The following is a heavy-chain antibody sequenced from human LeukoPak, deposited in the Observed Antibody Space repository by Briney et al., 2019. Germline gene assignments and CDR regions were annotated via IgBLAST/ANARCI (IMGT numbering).Heavy chain of an antibody. CDR2: IYSGGST. Sequence: PGGSLRLSCAASGFTVSSNYMSWVRQAPGKGLEWVSVIYSGGSTYYADSVKGRFTISRDNSKNTLYLQMNSLRAEDTAVYYCAKAPVDTAMVIGYWGQGTLVTVSS. D-gene: IGHD5-18*01. V-gene: IGHV3-53*01. J-gene: IGHJ4*02. CDR3: AKAPVDTAMVIGY. CDR1: GFTVSSNY.